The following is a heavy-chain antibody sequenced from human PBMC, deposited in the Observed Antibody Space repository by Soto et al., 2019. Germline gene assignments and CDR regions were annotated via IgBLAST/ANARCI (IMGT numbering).Heavy chain of an antibody. CDR3: ARDPFGATTY. CDR1: GFTFNNYA. D-gene: IGHD1-26*01. J-gene: IGHJ4*02. V-gene: IGHV3-33*01. CDR2: IWKDGSTK. Sequence: GGSLRLSCAASGFTFNNYAFHWVRQAPGKGLEWVAFIWKDGSTKYYVDSVKGRFTISRDNAKNTLYLQMNSLRAEDTAVYYCARDPFGATTYWGQGTLVSVSS.